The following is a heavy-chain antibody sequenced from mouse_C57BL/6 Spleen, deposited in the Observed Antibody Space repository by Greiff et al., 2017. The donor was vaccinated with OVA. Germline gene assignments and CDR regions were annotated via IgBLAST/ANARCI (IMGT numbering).Heavy chain of an antibody. V-gene: IGHV6-3*01. CDR2: IRLKSDNYAT. CDR1: GFTFSNYW. Sequence: EVKLMESGGGLVQPGGSMKLSCVASGFTFSNYWMNWVRQSPEKGLEWVAQIRLKSDNYATQYAESVKGRFTISRDDSKSSVYLQMNNLRAEDTGIYYCTGAGMDYWGQGTSVTVSS. CDR3: TGAGMDY. J-gene: IGHJ4*01.